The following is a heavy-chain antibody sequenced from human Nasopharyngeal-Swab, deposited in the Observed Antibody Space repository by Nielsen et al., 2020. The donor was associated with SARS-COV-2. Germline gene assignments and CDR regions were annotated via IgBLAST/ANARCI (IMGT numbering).Heavy chain of an antibody. J-gene: IGHJ6*02. CDR2: ISPTSDYI. V-gene: IGHV3-21*06. CDR1: GFTFSSYT. D-gene: IGHD4-17*01. CDR3: VRGSYGHYDS. Sequence: GGSLRLSCAASGFTFSSYTMNWVRQAPGKGLKWVSSISPTSDYIYYAESVKGRFTISRDNAKNSLFLQMNSLRAEETAIYYCVRGSYGHYDSWGQGTTVTVSS.